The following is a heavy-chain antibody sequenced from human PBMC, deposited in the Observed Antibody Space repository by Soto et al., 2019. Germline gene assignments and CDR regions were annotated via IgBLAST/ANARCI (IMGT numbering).Heavy chain of an antibody. CDR2: IKSKTDGGTT. Sequence: GGSLRLSCAASGFTFSNAWMSWVRQAPGKGLEWVGRIKSKTDGGTTDYAAPVKGRFTISRDDSKNTLYLQMNSLKTEDTAVYYCTADRTEYFYDSSDGDYWGQGTLVTVSS. D-gene: IGHD3-22*01. CDR1: GFTFSNAW. V-gene: IGHV3-15*01. J-gene: IGHJ4*02. CDR3: TADRTEYFYDSSDGDY.